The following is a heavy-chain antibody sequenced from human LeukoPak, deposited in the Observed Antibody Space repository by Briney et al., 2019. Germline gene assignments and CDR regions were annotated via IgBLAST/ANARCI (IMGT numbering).Heavy chain of an antibody. D-gene: IGHD1-1*01. CDR3: ARGWRSYGLWNEEPSDY. V-gene: IGHV3-21*01. CDR1: GFTFSSYS. Sequence: GGSLRLSCAASGFTFSSYSMNWVRQAPGKGLEWVSSISSSSSYIYYADSVKGRFTISRDNAKNSLYLQMNSLRAEDTAVYYCARGWRSYGLWNEEPSDYWGQGTLVTVSS. J-gene: IGHJ4*02. CDR2: ISSSSSYI.